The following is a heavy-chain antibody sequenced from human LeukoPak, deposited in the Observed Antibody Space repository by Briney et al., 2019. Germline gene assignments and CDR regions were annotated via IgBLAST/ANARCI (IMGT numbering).Heavy chain of an antibody. D-gene: IGHD3/OR15-3a*01. V-gene: IGHV3-23*01. CDR1: GFTFSSYA. J-gene: IGHJ4*02. CDR2: ISGSGGST. Sequence: GRSLRLSCAASGFTFSSYAMSWVRQAPGKGLEWVSAISGSGGSTYYADSVKGRFTISRDSSKNTLYLQMSSLRAEDTAVYYCVREDLGIEYWGQGTLVTVSP. CDR3: VREDLGIEY.